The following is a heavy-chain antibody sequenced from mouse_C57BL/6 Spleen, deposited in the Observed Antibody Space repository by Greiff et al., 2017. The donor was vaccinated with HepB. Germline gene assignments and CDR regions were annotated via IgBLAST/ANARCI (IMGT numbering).Heavy chain of an antibody. J-gene: IGHJ3*01. Sequence: VHVKQSGAELVRPGASVKLSCTASGFNIKDYYMHWVKQRPEQGLEWIGRIDPEDGDTEYAPKFQGKATMTADTSSNTAYLQLSSLTSEDTAVYYCTTRGNYYDYDVWFAYWGQGTLVTVSA. CDR1: GFNIKDYY. D-gene: IGHD2-4*01. V-gene: IGHV14-1*01. CDR2: IDPEDGDT. CDR3: TTRGNYYDYDVWFAY.